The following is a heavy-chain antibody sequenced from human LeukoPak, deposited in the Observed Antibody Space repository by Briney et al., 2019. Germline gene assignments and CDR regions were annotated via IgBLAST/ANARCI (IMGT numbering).Heavy chain of an antibody. CDR1: GYTFTSYD. Sequence: WASVKVSCKASGYTFTSYDINWVRQATGQGLEWMGWMNPNSGNTGYAQKFQGRVTITRNTSISTAYMELSSLRSEDTAVYYCVRGRYYDFWSGYYRGVPFDPWGQGTLVTVSS. CDR3: VRGRYYDFWSGYYRGVPFDP. J-gene: IGHJ5*02. CDR2: MNPNSGNT. V-gene: IGHV1-8*03. D-gene: IGHD3-3*01.